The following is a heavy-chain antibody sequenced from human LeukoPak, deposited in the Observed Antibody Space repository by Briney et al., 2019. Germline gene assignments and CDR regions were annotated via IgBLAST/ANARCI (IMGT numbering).Heavy chain of an antibody. CDR1: GGSFSGYY. V-gene: IGHV4-34*01. CDR2: INHSGST. J-gene: IGHJ5*02. CDR3: ARGQYSSSWNNWFDP. Sequence: SETLSLTCAVYGGSFSGYYWSWIRQPPGKGLGWIGEINHSGSTNYNPSLKSRVTISVDTSKNQFSLKLSSVTAADTAVYYCARGQYSSSWNNWFDPWGQGTLVTVSS. D-gene: IGHD6-13*01.